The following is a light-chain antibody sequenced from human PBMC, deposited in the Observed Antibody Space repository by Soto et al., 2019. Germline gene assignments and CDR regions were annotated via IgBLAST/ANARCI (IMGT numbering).Light chain of an antibody. CDR3: EQSYNTLWT. Sequence: DLQMTQSPSSLSASVGDRVTITCRASQSIRSYLNWYQQNPGNAPKLVIYTESSLQSGVPSRFSGSGSGTDFTPTISSLQPEYCATYYCEQSYNTLWTFGQRTKVDIK. J-gene: IGKJ1*01. CDR1: QSIRSY. V-gene: IGKV1-39*01. CDR2: TES.